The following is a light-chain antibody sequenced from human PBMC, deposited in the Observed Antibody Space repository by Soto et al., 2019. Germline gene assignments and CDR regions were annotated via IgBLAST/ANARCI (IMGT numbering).Light chain of an antibody. CDR3: QQYYHWPRT. CDR2: GAS. Sequence: EMVVTQSPATLSVSPGERVALSCRASQSISRNLAWYQQKPGQAPRLLIYGASTRATGIPARFSGSWSGTDFNLTISSLQSEDFAVYYCQQYYHWPRTFGQGTKVEIK. V-gene: IGKV3D-15*01. J-gene: IGKJ1*01. CDR1: QSISRN.